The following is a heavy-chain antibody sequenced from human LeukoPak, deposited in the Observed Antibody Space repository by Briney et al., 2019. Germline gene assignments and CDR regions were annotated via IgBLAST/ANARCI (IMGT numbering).Heavy chain of an antibody. D-gene: IGHD3-3*01. CDR3: ARVRGTLLEIDH. J-gene: IGHJ4*02. V-gene: IGHV3-53*01. Sequence: GGSLRLSCAASDFTVSFNYMTWVRQAPGKGLEWVSIIYTSGLTYYADSVKGRFTISRDNSKNTLFLHMSSLRVDDTAVYFCARVRGTLLEIDHWGQGTPVTVSS. CDR2: IYTSGLT. CDR1: DFTVSFNY.